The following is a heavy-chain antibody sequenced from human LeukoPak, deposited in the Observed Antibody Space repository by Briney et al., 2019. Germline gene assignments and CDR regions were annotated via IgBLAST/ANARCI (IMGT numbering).Heavy chain of an antibody. D-gene: IGHD6-19*01. V-gene: IGHV4-61*02. Sequence: PSEILSLTCTVSGGSISSGSYYWSWIRQPAGKGLEWIGRIYTSGSTNYNPSLKSRVTISVDTSKNQFSLKLSSVTAADTAVYYCASTSGWYLDGGYFDYWGQGTLVTVSS. CDR1: GGSISSGSYY. J-gene: IGHJ4*02. CDR2: IYTSGST. CDR3: ASTSGWYLDGGYFDY.